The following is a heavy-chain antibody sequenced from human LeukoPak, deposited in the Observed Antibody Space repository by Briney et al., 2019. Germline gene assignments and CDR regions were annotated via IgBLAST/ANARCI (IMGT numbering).Heavy chain of an antibody. V-gene: IGHV3-53*01. Sequence: GGSLRLSCAASGFTFSSYWMSWVRQAPGKGLEWVSVIYSGGSTYYADSVKGRFTISRDNSKNTLYLQMNSLRAEDTAVYYCARGGQRTAAAGTLDYWGQGTLVTVSS. CDR1: GFTFSSYW. CDR2: IYSGGST. CDR3: ARGGQRTAAAGTLDY. D-gene: IGHD6-13*01. J-gene: IGHJ4*02.